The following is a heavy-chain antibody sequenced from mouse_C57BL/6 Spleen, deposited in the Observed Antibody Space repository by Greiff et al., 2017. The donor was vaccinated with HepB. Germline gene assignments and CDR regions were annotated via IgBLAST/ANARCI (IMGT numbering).Heavy chain of an antibody. V-gene: IGHV5-9-1*02. D-gene: IGHD1-1*01. CDR3: TRGDYYGSSPHYYAMDY. Sequence: DVQLVESGEGLVKPGGSLKLSCAASGFTFSSYAMSWVRQTPEKRLEWVAYISSGGDYIYYADTVKGRFTISRDNARNTLYLQMSSLKSEDTAMYYCTRGDYYGSSPHYYAMDYWGQGTSVTVSS. CDR2: ISSGGDYI. CDR1: GFTFSSYA. J-gene: IGHJ4*01.